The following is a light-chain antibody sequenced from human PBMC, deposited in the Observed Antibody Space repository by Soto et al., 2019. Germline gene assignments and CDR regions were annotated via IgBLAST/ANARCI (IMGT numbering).Light chain of an antibody. CDR2: WAS. CDR3: QQYYSKPLT. CDR1: QSVLYSSNNKNY. Sequence: DIVMTQSPDSLAVSLGERATINCKSSQSVLYSSNNKNYLGWYQQKVGQPPKLLIYWASTRESGVPDRFSGSGSGTDFTPTISSLQAEDVAVYYCQQYYSKPLTFGGGTKGEIK. J-gene: IGKJ4*01. V-gene: IGKV4-1*01.